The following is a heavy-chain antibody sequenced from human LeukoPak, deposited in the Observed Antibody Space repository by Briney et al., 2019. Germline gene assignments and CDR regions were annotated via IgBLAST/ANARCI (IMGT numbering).Heavy chain of an antibody. CDR2: IYSRGGT. V-gene: IGHV3-53*01. CDR3: ARDPPGIAASGTYY. Sequence: GGSLRLSCAVSGFSVSNNYMNWVRKAPGKGLEWVSLIYSRGGTSYADSVKGRFTISRDSSKNTLFLQMNSLRVEDTAVYYCARDPPGIAASGTYYWGQGTLVTVSS. J-gene: IGHJ4*02. CDR1: GFSVSNNY. D-gene: IGHD6-13*01.